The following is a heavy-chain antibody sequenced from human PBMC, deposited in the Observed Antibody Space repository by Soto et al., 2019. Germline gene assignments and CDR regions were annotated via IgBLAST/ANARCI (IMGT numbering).Heavy chain of an antibody. CDR2: IYYSGST. V-gene: IGHV4-59*01. Sequence: SETLSLTCSVSGGSISGDYWGWIRQPPGKGLEWIGYIYYSGSTNYNPSLKSRDTISVDTSKNQFSLKLSSVSAADTAVYYCATLYGSGSPVDYWGQGTLVTVSS. CDR1: GGSISGDY. J-gene: IGHJ4*02. CDR3: ATLYGSGSPVDY. D-gene: IGHD3-10*01.